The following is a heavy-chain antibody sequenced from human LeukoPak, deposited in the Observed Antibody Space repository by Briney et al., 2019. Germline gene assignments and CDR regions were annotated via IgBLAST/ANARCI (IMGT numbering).Heavy chain of an antibody. Sequence: GGSLRLSCAASGFTFRTYWMHWVRQVPGKGLVWVSRINSGGNIITYADSVKGRFTISRDNTRNMVYLQMNSLTAEDSAVYYCVAGMGNYWGQGTLVSV. CDR1: GFTFRTYW. D-gene: IGHD1-26*01. CDR3: VAGMGNY. V-gene: IGHV3-74*01. CDR2: INSGGNII. J-gene: IGHJ4*02.